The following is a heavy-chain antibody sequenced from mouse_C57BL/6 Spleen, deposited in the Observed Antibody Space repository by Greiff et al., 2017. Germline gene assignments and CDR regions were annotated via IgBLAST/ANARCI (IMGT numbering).Heavy chain of an antibody. V-gene: IGHV5-17*01. Sequence: EVKLVESGGGLVKPGGSLTLSCAASGFTFSDYGMHWVRQAPEKGLEWVAYISSGSSTIYYADTVKGRFTISRDNAKNTLFLQMTSLRSEDTAMYYCARNNWFYAMDYWGQGTSVTVSS. J-gene: IGHJ4*01. CDR2: ISSGSSTI. CDR3: ARNNWFYAMDY. CDR1: GFTFSDYG. D-gene: IGHD4-1*01.